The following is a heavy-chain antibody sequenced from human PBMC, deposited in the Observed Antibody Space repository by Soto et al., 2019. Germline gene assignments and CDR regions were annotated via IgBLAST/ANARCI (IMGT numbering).Heavy chain of an antibody. D-gene: IGHD1-26*01. CDR3: ARDRGSYHFDY. Sequence: PGGSLRLSCAASGFTSSSYGMHWVRQAPGKGLEWVAVIWYDGSNKYYADSVKGRFTISRDNSKNTLYLQMNSLRAEDTAVYYCARDRGSYHFDYWGQGTLVTVSS. V-gene: IGHV3-33*01. CDR2: IWYDGSNK. J-gene: IGHJ4*02. CDR1: GFTSSSYG.